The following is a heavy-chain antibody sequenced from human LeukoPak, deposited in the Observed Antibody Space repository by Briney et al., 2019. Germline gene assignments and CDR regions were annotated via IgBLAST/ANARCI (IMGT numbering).Heavy chain of an antibody. CDR1: GFTFSSYA. D-gene: IGHD6-19*01. CDR2: ISSNGGST. Sequence: GGSLRLSCSASGFTFSSYAMHWVRQAPGKGLEYVSAISSNGGSTYYADSVKGRFTISRVNSKNTPYLQMSSLRAEDTAVYYCVKAGIAVAAGYYYYYGMDVWGQGTTVTVSS. CDR3: VKAGIAVAAGYYYYYGMDV. J-gene: IGHJ6*02. V-gene: IGHV3-64D*06.